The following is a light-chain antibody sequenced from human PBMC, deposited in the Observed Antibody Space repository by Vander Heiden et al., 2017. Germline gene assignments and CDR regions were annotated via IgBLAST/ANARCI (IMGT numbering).Light chain of an antibody. Sequence: QSVLTQPPSTSGTPGQRVTLSCSGSNSNIGNNYSYWYQHLPGTAPKLLIYRNNQRPSGVPDRFSGSKSGTSASLAISGLRSEDEADYYCAAGDDSLNGVVFGGGTKLTVL. CDR3: AAGDDSLNGVV. V-gene: IGLV1-47*01. CDR2: RNN. CDR1: NSNIGNNY. J-gene: IGLJ2*01.